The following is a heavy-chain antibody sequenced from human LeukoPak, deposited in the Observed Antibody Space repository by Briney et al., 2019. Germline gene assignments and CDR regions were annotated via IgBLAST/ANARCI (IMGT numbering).Heavy chain of an antibody. D-gene: IGHD2-21*01. CDR2: IYYSGST. J-gene: IGHJ6*02. CDR3: ARDPVIYGMDV. Sequence: SETLSLTCTVSGGSVSSGSYYWSWIRQPPGTGLEWIGYIYYSGSTNYNPSLKSRVTISVDTSKNQFSLRLSSATAADTAVYYCARDPVIYGMDVWGQGTTVTVSS. V-gene: IGHV4-61*01. CDR1: GGSVSSGSYY.